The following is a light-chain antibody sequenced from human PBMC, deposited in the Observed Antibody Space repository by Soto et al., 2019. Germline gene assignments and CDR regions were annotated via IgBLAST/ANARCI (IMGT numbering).Light chain of an antibody. J-gene: IGKJ1*01. CDR3: QQYDSSPWT. Sequence: EIVLTQSPDTLSLSPGERATLSCGASQSVSSNYLAWYQQKTGQTPRLLIYIASTRAPGIPDRFRGSGSGTHFTLTISRLEPEDFAVYYCQQYDSSPWTFGQGTKVEIK. CDR1: QSVSSNY. CDR2: IAS. V-gene: IGKV3-20*01.